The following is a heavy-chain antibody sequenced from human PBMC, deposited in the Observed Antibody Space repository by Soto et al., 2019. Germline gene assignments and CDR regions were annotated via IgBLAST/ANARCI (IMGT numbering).Heavy chain of an antibody. Sequence: QVQLQESGPGLVKPSGTLSLTCAVSGGSSSSSNWWSWVRQPPGKGLEWIGEIYHSGSTNYNPSLKSRVTISVDKSKNQFSLKLSSVTAADTAVYYCARVGADLYCSGGSCYDYWGQGTLVTVSS. D-gene: IGHD2-15*01. CDR3: ARVGADLYCSGGSCYDY. CDR1: GGSSSSSNW. J-gene: IGHJ4*02. CDR2: IYHSGST. V-gene: IGHV4-4*02.